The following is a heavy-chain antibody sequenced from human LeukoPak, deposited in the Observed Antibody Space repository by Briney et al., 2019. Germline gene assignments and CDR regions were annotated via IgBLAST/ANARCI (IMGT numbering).Heavy chain of an antibody. J-gene: IGHJ4*02. Sequence: SQTLSLTCAISGDSVSSNTAAWNWIRQSPSRGLEWLGRTYYRFRWFTDYAVSVDSRITITPDTSKNQFSLQLNSVTPEDTAVYYCVRDDLGIGVPFDSWGQGTLVTVSS. CDR3: VRDDLGIGVPFDS. CDR2: TYYRFRWFT. V-gene: IGHV6-1*01. D-gene: IGHD7-27*01. CDR1: GDSVSSNTAA.